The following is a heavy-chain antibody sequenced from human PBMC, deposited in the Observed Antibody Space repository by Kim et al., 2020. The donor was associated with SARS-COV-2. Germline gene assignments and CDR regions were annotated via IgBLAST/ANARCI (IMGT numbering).Heavy chain of an antibody. J-gene: IGHJ6*02. Sequence: GGCRWLYWAVAGFTFGDYAMHWVRQAPGKGLEWVSGISWNSGSIGYADSVKGRFTISRDNAKNSLYLQMNSLRAEDTALYYCAKDIGGLGYYYYYYGIDAWGQGTTVTVSS. CDR2: ISWNSGSI. D-gene: IGHD3-16*01. V-gene: IGHV3-9*01. CDR1: GFTFGDYA. CDR3: AKDIGGLGYYYYYYGIDA.